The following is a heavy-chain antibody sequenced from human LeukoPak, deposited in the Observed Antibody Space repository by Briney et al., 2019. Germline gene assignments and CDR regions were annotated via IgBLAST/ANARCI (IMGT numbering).Heavy chain of an antibody. V-gene: IGHV1-8*03. CDR1: RHTFDTYP. CDR3: ARDIEGRGLDY. D-gene: IGHD3-10*01. J-gene: IGHJ4*02. CDR2: MNPNSGNT. Sequence: GASVTVSCKASRHTFDTYPITWVRQAPGQGLEWMGWMNPNSGNTGYAQKFQGRVTITRNTSISTAYMELSSLRSEDTAVYYCARDIEGRGLDYWGQGTLVTVSS.